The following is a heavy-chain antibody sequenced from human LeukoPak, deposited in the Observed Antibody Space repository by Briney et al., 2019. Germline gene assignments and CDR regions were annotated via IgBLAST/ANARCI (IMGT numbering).Heavy chain of an antibody. J-gene: IGHJ4*02. V-gene: IGHV4-59*01. D-gene: IGHD1-26*01. Sequence: PSETLSLTCTVSGGSISTSYWSWIRQPPGKGLEWIGYIYYSGSTNYNPSLKSRVTISVDTSKNQFSLKLGSVTAADTAVYYCARAKIVGATTPFDYWGQGTLVTVSS. CDR1: GGSISTSY. CDR3: ARAKIVGATTPFDY. CDR2: IYYSGST.